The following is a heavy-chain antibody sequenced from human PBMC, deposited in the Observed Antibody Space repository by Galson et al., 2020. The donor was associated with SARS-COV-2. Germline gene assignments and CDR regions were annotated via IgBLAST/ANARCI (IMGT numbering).Heavy chain of an antibody. CDR3: TRGSPYFDLWSGDDY. CDR1: GYTFTNYP. J-gene: IGHJ4*02. D-gene: IGHD3-3*01. Sequence: VKVSCKASGYTFTNYPIHWVRQDPGQRLEWMGWINAGYGNTKYSQKFQDRVTIIRDTSATTAYMELSSLTSEDTAVYYCTRGSPYFDLWSGDDYWGQGTLVTVSS. CDR2: INAGYGNT. V-gene: IGHV1-3*01.